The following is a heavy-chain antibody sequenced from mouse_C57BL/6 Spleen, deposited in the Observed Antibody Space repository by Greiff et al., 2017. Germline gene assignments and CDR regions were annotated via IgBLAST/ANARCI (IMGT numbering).Heavy chain of an antibody. V-gene: IGHV1-80*01. CDR2: IYPGDGDT. CDR1: GYAFSSYW. J-gene: IGHJ4*01. D-gene: IGHD2-2*01. Sequence: VMLVESGAELVKPGASVKISCKASGYAFSSYWMNWVKQRPGKGLEWIGQIYPGDGDTNYNGKFKGKATLTADKSSSTAYMQLSSLTSEDSAVYFCARSGGYDKGRAMDYWGQGTSVTVSS. CDR3: ARSGGYDKGRAMDY.